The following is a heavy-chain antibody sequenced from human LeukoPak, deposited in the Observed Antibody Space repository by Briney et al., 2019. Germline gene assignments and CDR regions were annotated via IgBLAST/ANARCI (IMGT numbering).Heavy chain of an antibody. D-gene: IGHD6-19*01. Sequence: ASVKVSCKASGYTFTSYYMHWVRQAPGQGLEWMGIINPSGGSTSYAQKFQGRVTMTRDTSISMVYMELSRLTSDDTAVYYCAREGVTVAGTQGRWLDPWGQGTLVTVSS. J-gene: IGHJ5*02. CDR1: GYTFTSYY. CDR2: INPSGGST. CDR3: AREGVTVAGTQGRWLDP. V-gene: IGHV1-46*01.